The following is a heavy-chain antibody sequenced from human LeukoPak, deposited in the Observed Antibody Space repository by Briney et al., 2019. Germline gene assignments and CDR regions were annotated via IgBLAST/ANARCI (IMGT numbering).Heavy chain of an antibody. D-gene: IGHD3-22*01. V-gene: IGHV4-34*01. Sequence: PSETLSLTCAVYGGSFSGYYWSWIRQPPGKGLEWIGEINHSGSTNYNPSLKSRVTISVDTPKNQFSLKLSSVTAADTAVYYCARDPYYYEFGLYYYYMDVWGKGTTVTVSS. J-gene: IGHJ6*03. CDR1: GGSFSGYY. CDR3: ARDPYYYEFGLYYYYMDV. CDR2: INHSGST.